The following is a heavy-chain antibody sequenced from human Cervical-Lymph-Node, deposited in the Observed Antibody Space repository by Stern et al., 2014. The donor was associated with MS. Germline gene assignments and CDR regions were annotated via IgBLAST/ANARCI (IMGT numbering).Heavy chain of an antibody. CDR1: GFTFTDYT. Sequence: EVQLVESGGGLVQPGGSLRLSCAASGFTFTDYTMDWVRQAPGKGLEWVSYITSSGRTIYYADSVKGRFTISRDNAKNSVYLQMNSLRDEDTAVYYCATSCTTLRCYGSEYRGQGTLVTVSS. V-gene: IGHV3-48*02. CDR3: ATSCTTLRCYGSEY. D-gene: IGHD2-2*01. CDR2: ITSSGRTI. J-gene: IGHJ4*02.